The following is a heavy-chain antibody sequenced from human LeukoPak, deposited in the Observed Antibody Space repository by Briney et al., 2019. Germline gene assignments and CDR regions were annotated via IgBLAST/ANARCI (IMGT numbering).Heavy chain of an antibody. D-gene: IGHD7-27*01. CDR3: ATLGTSVDF. V-gene: IGHV1-69*05. CDR1: GGTFSSYA. J-gene: IGHJ4*02. CDR2: IIPIFATA. Sequence: ASVKVSCKASGGTFSSYAINWVRQAPGQGLKWMGRIIPIFATANYAQQFQDRVTITTDGSMSTAYMELSNLRSEDTVIYYCATLGTSVDFWGQGTLVTVSS.